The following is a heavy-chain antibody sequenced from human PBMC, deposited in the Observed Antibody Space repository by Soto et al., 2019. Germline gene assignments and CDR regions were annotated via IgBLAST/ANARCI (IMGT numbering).Heavy chain of an antibody. V-gene: IGHV4-30-2*01. CDR3: ARVFVTGWFDP. D-gene: IGHD3-10*02. CDR1: GGSISSGGYS. CDR2: IYHSGST. Sequence: KPSETLSLTCAVSGGSISSGGYSWSWIRQPPGKGLEWIGYIYHSGSTYYNPSLKSRVTISVDRSKNQFSLKLSSVTAADTAVYYCARVFVTGWFDPWGQGTLVTVSS. J-gene: IGHJ5*02.